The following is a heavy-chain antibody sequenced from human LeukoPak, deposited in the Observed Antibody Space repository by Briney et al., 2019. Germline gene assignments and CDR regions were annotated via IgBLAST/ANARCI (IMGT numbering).Heavy chain of an antibody. V-gene: IGHV1-46*01. CDR2: INPSGGST. J-gene: IGHJ3*02. CDR1: GYTFTSYY. D-gene: IGHD3-22*01. Sequence: GASVKVSCKASGYTFTSYYMHWVRQAPGQGLEWMGIINPSGGSTSYAQKFQGRVTMTRDMSTSTVYMELSSLRSEDTAVYYCARNKDKVVITGYDTFDIWGQGTMVTVSS. CDR3: ARNKDKVVITGYDTFDI.